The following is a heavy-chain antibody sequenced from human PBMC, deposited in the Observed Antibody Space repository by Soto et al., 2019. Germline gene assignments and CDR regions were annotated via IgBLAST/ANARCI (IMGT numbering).Heavy chain of an antibody. CDR1: GASISSSSSN. J-gene: IGHJ5*01. Sequence: EPLSLTCTVSGASISSSSSNWGWIRQPPGKGLEWIGTFYSGSAYYNPSLKSRVTISVDTSKSQFSLKLNSVAAADTAIYYCATTRGIAVGGSFASWGQGTLVTVSS. D-gene: IGHD6-19*01. CDR3: ATTRGIAVGGSFAS. CDR2: FYSGSA. V-gene: IGHV4-39*01.